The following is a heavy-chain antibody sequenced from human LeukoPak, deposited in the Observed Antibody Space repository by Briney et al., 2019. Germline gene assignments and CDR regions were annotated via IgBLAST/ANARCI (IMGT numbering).Heavy chain of an antibody. V-gene: IGHV3-11*01. J-gene: IGHJ6*02. CDR3: ASSTRGYSYGLVGMDV. CDR1: GFTFSDYY. CDR2: ISSSGSTI. Sequence: GGSLRLSCAASGFTFSDYYMSWIRQAPGKGLEWVSYISSSGSTIYYADSVKGRFTISRDNAKNSLYLQMNSLRAKDTAVYYCASSTRGYSYGLVGMDVWGQGTTVTVSS. D-gene: IGHD5-18*01.